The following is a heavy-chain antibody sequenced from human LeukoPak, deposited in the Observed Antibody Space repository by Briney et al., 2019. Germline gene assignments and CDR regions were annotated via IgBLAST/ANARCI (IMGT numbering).Heavy chain of an antibody. D-gene: IGHD6-19*01. CDR2: ISSSSSYI. Sequence: GGSLRLSCAASGFTFSSYSMNWVRQAPGKGLEWVSSISSSSSYIYYADSVKGRFTISRDNAKNSLYLQMNSLRAEDTAVYYCARWESVAGTYHGGRGTRVSVSS. CDR3: ARWESVAGTYH. J-gene: IGHJ4*02. CDR1: GFTFSSYS. V-gene: IGHV3-21*01.